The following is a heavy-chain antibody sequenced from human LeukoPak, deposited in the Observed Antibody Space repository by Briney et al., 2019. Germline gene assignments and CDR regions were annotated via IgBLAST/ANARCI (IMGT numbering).Heavy chain of an antibody. CDR1: GYTFTSYD. CDR2: MNPNSGNT. CDR3: ARGGNIVVVVAATPSYYYYGMDV. V-gene: IGHV1-8*01. Sequence: ASVKVSCKASGYTFTSYDINWVRQATGQGLEWMGWMNPNSGNTGYAQKFQGRVTMTRDTSISTAYMELSRLRSDDTAVYYCARGGNIVVVVAATPSYYYYGMDVWGQGTTVTVSS. D-gene: IGHD2-15*01. J-gene: IGHJ6*02.